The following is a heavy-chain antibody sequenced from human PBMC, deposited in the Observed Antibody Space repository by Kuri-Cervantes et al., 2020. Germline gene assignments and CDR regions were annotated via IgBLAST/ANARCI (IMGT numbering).Heavy chain of an antibody. CDR2: ISYDGSNK. D-gene: IGHD3-10*01. J-gene: IGHJ4*02. Sequence: GESLEISCAASGFTFSSYAMHWVRQAPGKGLEWVAVISYDGSNKYYADSVKGRFTISRDNSKNTLYLQMNSLRAEDTAVYYCASHRVGSDYWGQGTLVTVSS. V-gene: IGHV3-30-3*01. CDR3: ASHRVGSDY. CDR1: GFTFSSYA.